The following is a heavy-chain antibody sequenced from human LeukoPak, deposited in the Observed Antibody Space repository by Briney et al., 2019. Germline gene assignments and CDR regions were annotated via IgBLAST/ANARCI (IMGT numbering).Heavy chain of an antibody. V-gene: IGHV1-69*13. CDR1: GGTFSSYA. CDR2: IIPIFGTA. CDR3: ARHYGDTYFDGMDV. Sequence: SVKLSCKASGGTFSSYAISWVRQAPGQGLEWMGGIIPIFGTANYAQKFQGRVTITADESTSTAYMELSSLRSEDTAVYYCARHYGDTYFDGMDVWGKGTTVTVSS. D-gene: IGHD4-17*01. J-gene: IGHJ6*04.